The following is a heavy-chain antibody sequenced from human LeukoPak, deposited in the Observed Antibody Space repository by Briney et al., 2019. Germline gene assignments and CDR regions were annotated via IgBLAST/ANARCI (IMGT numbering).Heavy chain of an antibody. D-gene: IGHD1-26*01. CDR1: GLTFNKYG. Sequence: GGSLRLSCEASGLTFNKYGVSWVRQAPGKGLEWVSNISGSGGGTHYASSVKDRAAISRDNSKNTVYLQINGLRAEDTAVYFCVKWDENYYSMDVWGRGTTVIVSS. CDR2: ISGSGGGT. V-gene: IGHV3-23*01. CDR3: VKWDENYYSMDV. J-gene: IGHJ6*03.